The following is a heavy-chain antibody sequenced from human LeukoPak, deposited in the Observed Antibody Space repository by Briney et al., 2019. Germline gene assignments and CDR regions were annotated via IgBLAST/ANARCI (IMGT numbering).Heavy chain of an antibody. D-gene: IGHD2-2*01. CDR2: FDPEDGET. Sequence: ASVKVSCKVSGYTLTELSMHWVRQAPGKGLEWMGGFDPEDGETIYAQKFQGRVTMTEDTSTDTAYMELSSLRFEDTAVYYCATMSPAAIHLYGMDVWGQGTTVTVSS. CDR3: ATMSPAAIHLYGMDV. CDR1: GYTLTELS. V-gene: IGHV1-24*01. J-gene: IGHJ6*02.